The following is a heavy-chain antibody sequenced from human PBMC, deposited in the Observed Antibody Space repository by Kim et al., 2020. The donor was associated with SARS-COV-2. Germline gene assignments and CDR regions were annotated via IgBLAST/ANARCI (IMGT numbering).Heavy chain of an antibody. CDR3: ARSSGNYYFEN. D-gene: IGHD1-26*01. Sequence: TKSPRKFQGRVTITRDTSASTVYMELSSLTSEDTAVYYCARSSGNYYFENWGQGALVTVSS. CDR2: T. V-gene: IGHV1-3*01. J-gene: IGHJ4*02.